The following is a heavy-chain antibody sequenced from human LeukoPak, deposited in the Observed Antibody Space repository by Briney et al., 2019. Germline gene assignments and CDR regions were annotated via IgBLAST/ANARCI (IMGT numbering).Heavy chain of an antibody. Sequence: SETLSLTCAVYGGPFSGYYWSWIRQPPGKGLEWIGEINHSGSTNYNPSLKSRVTISVDTSKNQFSLKLSSVTAADTAVYYCARGSTTGPQTYCGGDCYSTCFDYWGQGTLVTVSS. D-gene: IGHD2-21*02. CDR3: ARGSTTGPQTYCGGDCYSTCFDY. V-gene: IGHV4-34*01. CDR1: GGPFSGYY. CDR2: INHSGST. J-gene: IGHJ4*02.